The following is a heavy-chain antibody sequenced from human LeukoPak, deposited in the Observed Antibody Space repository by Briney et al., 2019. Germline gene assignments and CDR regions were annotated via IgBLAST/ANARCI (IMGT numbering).Heavy chain of an antibody. V-gene: IGHV3-23*01. D-gene: IGHD3-22*01. Sequence: PGGSLRLSCAASGFTFSSYAMSWVRQAPGKWLEWVSSIRGSGGSTYYADSVNGRFTISRDNSKNTLYLQMNSLRAEDTAVYYCAKADMIVVAFDPWGQGTLVTVSS. CDR3: AKADMIVVAFDP. CDR1: GFTFSSYA. CDR2: IRGSGGST. J-gene: IGHJ5*02.